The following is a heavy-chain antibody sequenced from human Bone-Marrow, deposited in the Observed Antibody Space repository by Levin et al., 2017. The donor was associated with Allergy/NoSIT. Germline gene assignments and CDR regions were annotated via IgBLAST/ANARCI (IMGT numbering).Heavy chain of an antibody. CDR3: AKGGRVSGYDPYYFDY. J-gene: IGHJ4*02. CDR1: GFTFSSYA. CDR2: ISGSGGST. V-gene: IGHV3-23*01. D-gene: IGHD5-12*01. Sequence: HAGGSLRLSCAASGFTFSSYAMSWVRQAPGKGLEWVSAISGSGGSTFYADSVKGRFTISRDNSKNTLYLQMNSLRAEDTAVYYCAKGGRVSGYDPYYFDYWGQGTLVTVSS.